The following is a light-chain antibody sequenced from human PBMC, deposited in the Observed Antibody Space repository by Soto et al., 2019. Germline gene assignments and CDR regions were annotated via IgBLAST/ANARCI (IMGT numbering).Light chain of an antibody. Sequence: VLTQPASVSGSPGQSITISCTGTSSDVGGYNYVSWYQQHPGKAPKLMIFDVSNRPSGVSNRFSGSKSGNTASLTISGLQAEDEADYYCSSYTSSSTLYVFGTGTKLTVL. CDR3: SSYTSSSTLYV. J-gene: IGLJ1*01. V-gene: IGLV2-14*01. CDR1: SSDVGGYNY. CDR2: DVS.